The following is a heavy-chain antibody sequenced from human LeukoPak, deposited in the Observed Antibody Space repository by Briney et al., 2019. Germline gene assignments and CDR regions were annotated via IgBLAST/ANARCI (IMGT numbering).Heavy chain of an antibody. CDR1: GFTFSSYS. CDR3: ARDGDYGDYGPPHDY. Sequence: GGSLRLSCAASGFTFSSYSMNWVRQAPGKGLEWVSSISSSSSYIYYADSVKGRFTISRGNAKNPLYLQMKSLRAEDTAVYYCARDGDYGDYGPPHDYWGQGTLVTVSS. D-gene: IGHD4-17*01. CDR2: ISSSSSYI. V-gene: IGHV3-21*01. J-gene: IGHJ4*02.